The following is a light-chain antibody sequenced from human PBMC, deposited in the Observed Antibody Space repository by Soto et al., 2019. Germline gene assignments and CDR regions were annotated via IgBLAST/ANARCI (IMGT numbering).Light chain of an antibody. Sequence: QSALTQPPSASGTPGQRVTISCSGSSSNIGSNTVNWYQQLPGTAPKLVIYSNNQRPSGVPDLFSGSKSGTSASLAISGLQSEDEADYYCVAWDDSLNGYVVFGGGTKVTVL. V-gene: IGLV1-44*01. CDR1: SSNIGSNT. CDR3: VAWDDSLNGYVV. J-gene: IGLJ2*01. CDR2: SNN.